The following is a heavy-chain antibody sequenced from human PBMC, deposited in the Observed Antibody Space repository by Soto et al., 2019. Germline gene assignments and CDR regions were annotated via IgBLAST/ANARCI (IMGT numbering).Heavy chain of an antibody. CDR3: AKEDDAWTNGHFDI. Sequence: EGQLLESGGGLVQPGGSLRLSCAASGFTFSSYDMSWVRQAPGKGLEWVSAISGSGGSTYYADSVKGRFTISRDNSKKTLYVQMNSLRAEDTAIYYCAKEDDAWTNGHFDIWGQGTMVTVSS. CDR1: GFTFSSYD. V-gene: IGHV3-23*01. J-gene: IGHJ3*02. CDR2: ISGSGGST. D-gene: IGHD2-8*01.